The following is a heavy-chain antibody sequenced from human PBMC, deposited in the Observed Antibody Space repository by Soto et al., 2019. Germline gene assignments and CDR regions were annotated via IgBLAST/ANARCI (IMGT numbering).Heavy chain of an antibody. CDR3: ARAGDDSNSFFDY. CDR1: GFTFSNDG. D-gene: IGHD2-21*02. J-gene: IGHJ4*02. V-gene: IGHV3-30*03. Sequence: GGSLRLSCTASGFTFSNDGMHWVRQAPGKELEWVAVFSYDGSRTYYADSVKGRFTISRDKSKNTLYLQMNSLRAEDTATYYCARAGDDSNSFFDYWGQGALVTVSS. CDR2: FSYDGSRT.